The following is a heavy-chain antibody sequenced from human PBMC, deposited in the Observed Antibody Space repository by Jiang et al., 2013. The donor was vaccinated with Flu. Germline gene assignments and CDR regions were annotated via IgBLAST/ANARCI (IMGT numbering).Heavy chain of an antibody. J-gene: IGHJ6*03. CDR1: GFTFDDYA. D-gene: IGHD6-19*01. CDR3: AGSYSSGSLTFVYDYYYYMDV. V-gene: IGHV3-9*01. CDR2: ISWNSGSI. Sequence: GLVQPGRSLRLSCAASGFTFDDYAMHWVRQAPGKGLEWVSGISWNSGSIGYADSVKGRFTISRDNAKNSLYLQMNSLRAEDTALYYCAGSYSSGSLTFVYDYYYYMDVWGKGTTVTVSS.